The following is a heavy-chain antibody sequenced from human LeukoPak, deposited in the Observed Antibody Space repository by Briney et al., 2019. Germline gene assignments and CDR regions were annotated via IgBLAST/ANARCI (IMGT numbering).Heavy chain of an antibody. D-gene: IGHD3-16*01. Sequence: GGSLRLSCAASEFSFITYWMNWVRQAPGRGLEWVSSISGSGGSTYYAVSVKGRFIISRDNSKNTLYLQMNSLRAEDTAVYYCAKGVMATKFDYWGQGTLLTVSS. V-gene: IGHV3-23*01. CDR2: ISGSGGST. CDR3: AKGVMATKFDY. J-gene: IGHJ4*02. CDR1: EFSFITYW.